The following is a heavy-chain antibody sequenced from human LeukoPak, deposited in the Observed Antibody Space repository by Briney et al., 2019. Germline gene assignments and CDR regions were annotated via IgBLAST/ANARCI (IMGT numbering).Heavy chain of an antibody. CDR3: AKDREGSGSYYDAFDI. CDR1: GFTFSSYA. V-gene: IGHV3-23*01. Sequence: GGSLRLSCAASGFTFSSYAMSWARQAPGKGLEWVSAISGSGGSTYYADSVKGRFTISRDNSKNTLYLQMNSLRAEDTAVYYCAKDREGSGSYYDAFDIWGQGTMVTVSS. J-gene: IGHJ3*02. CDR2: ISGSGGST. D-gene: IGHD3-10*01.